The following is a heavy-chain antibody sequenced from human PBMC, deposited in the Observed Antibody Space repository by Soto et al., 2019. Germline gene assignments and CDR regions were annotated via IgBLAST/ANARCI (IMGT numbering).Heavy chain of an antibody. CDR1: GFTFSNYA. CDR3: ARGPSSLTRFDY. CDR2: ISYDGSNT. V-gene: IGHV3-30-3*01. Sequence: QVQLVESGGGVVQPGRSLRLSCAASGFTFSNYAMHWDRQAPGKGLEWVAVISYDGSNTYYADSVKGRFTISRDNSKKTLYMQMNSLRAEDPAVYYCARGPSSLTRFDYWGQGSLVTVSS. J-gene: IGHJ4*02. D-gene: IGHD2-2*01.